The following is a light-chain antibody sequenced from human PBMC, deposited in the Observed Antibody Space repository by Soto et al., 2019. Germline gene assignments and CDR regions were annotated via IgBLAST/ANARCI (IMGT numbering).Light chain of an antibody. CDR2: GAS. CDR3: HQRQSWPRT. J-gene: IGKJ1*01. V-gene: IGKV3-15*01. CDR1: QSFSSD. Sequence: EIVMTQSPATLSVSPGERATLSCRASQSFSSDLAWYHQKPGQAPRLLIYGASTRATGIPARFSGSGSGTDFTLTISSLEPEDFAVYYCHQRQSWPRTFGQGTKVDIK.